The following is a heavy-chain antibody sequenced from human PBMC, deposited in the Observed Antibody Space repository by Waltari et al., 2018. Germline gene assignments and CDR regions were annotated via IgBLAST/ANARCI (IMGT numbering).Heavy chain of an antibody. Sequence: QVQLVQSGAEVKKPGASVTVSCKASGYTFTSYDINWVRQATGQGLEWMGWMNRNSGNTGYAQKVQGRVTMTRNTSRSTAYMELSSLRSEDTAVYYCAASARITMVRGVINAFDIWGQGTMVTVSS. CDR1: GYTFTSYD. J-gene: IGHJ3*02. V-gene: IGHV1-8*01. CDR2: MNRNSGNT. CDR3: AASARITMVRGVINAFDI. D-gene: IGHD3-10*01.